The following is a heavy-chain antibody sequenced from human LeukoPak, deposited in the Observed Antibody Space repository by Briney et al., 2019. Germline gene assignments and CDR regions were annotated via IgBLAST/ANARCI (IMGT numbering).Heavy chain of an antibody. CDR1: GGSFSGYY. CDR2: INHSGST. J-gene: IGHJ4*02. D-gene: IGHD6-13*01. V-gene: IGHV4-34*01. CDR3: ARWKGGQQLVSGFDF. Sequence: SETLSLTCAVYGGSFSGYYWSWIRQPPGKGLEWIGEINHSGSTNYNPSLKSRVTISVDTSKNQFSLKLSSVTAADTAVYYCARWKGGQQLVSGFDFGGQGSLVTVSS.